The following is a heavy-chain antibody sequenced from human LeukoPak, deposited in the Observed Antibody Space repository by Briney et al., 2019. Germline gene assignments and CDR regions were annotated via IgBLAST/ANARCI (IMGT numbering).Heavy chain of an antibody. J-gene: IGHJ5*02. Sequence: PGGSLRLSCTTSGFTFGDHGVTWVRQAPGKGLEWVSDINWNGDSTGYAHPVRGRFTISRDNSKNSVYLQMNSLRVEDTAFYYCARDELLNRNWFDPWGQGTLVTVSS. V-gene: IGHV3-20*04. CDR1: GFTFGDHG. CDR2: INWNGDST. CDR3: ARDELLNRNWFDP. D-gene: IGHD3-10*01.